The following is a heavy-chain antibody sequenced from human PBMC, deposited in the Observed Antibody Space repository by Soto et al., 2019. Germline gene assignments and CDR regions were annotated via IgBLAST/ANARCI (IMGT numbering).Heavy chain of an antibody. Sequence: SETLSLTCTVSGGSISSSSYYWGWIRQPPGKGLEWIGSIYYSGSTYYNPSLKSRVTISVDTSKNQFSLKLSSVTAADTAVYYCARNSYSGYDEPYFDYWGQGTLVPVSS. CDR2: IYYSGST. D-gene: IGHD5-12*01. J-gene: IGHJ4*02. V-gene: IGHV4-39*01. CDR1: GGSISSSSYY. CDR3: ARNSYSGYDEPYFDY.